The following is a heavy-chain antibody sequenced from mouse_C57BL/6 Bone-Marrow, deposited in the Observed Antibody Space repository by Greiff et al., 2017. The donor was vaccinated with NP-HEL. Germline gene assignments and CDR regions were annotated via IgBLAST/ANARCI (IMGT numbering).Heavy chain of an antibody. CDR3: ARSEVTTVERAWFAY. Sequence: QVQLQQPGAELVMPGASVKLSCKASGYTFTSYWMHWVKQRPGQGLEWIGEIDPSDSYTNYNQKFKGKSTLTVDKSSSTAYMQLSSLTSEDSAVYYCARSEVTTVERAWFAYWGQGTLVTVSA. CDR2: IDPSDSYT. J-gene: IGHJ3*01. D-gene: IGHD1-1*01. V-gene: IGHV1-69*01. CDR1: GYTFTSYW.